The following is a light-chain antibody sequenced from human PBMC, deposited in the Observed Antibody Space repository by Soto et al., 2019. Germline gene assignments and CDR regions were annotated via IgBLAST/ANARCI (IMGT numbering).Light chain of an antibody. CDR1: QDLSRW. CDR2: ATS. J-gene: IGKJ4*01. V-gene: IGKV1-12*01. Sequence: DLQMTQSPSSVSASVGDRVIITCRASQDLSRWLAWYQQKAGKAPQLLIYATSTLQSGVPSRFSGSGSRKEFTLTISSLQPEDFATYYWQQANRFPHTLGGGTRVEIK. CDR3: QQANRFPHT.